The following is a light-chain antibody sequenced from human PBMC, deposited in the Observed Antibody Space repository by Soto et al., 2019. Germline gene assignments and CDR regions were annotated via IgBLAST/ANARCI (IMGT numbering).Light chain of an antibody. J-gene: IGKJ4*01. Sequence: EIVLTQSPATLSLSPGERATLSCRASQSVSSYLAWYQQKPGQAPRLLIYDASNRATGIPARFSGSGSGTAFTLTISSLEPEDFAVYYCKQRSNWPGLTFGGGTKVDIK. CDR2: DAS. V-gene: IGKV3-11*01. CDR1: QSVSSY. CDR3: KQRSNWPGLT.